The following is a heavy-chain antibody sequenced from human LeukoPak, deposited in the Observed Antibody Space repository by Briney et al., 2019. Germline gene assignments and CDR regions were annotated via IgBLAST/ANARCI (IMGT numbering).Heavy chain of an antibody. CDR2: IIPIFGTA. CDR3: ARDRVVGRHDAFDI. CDR1: GGTFSSYA. D-gene: IGHD2-2*01. V-gene: IGHV1-69*05. J-gene: IGHJ3*02. Sequence: SVKVSCKASGGTFSSYAISWVRQAPGQGLEWMGGIIPIFGTANYAQKFQGRVTITTDESTSTAYMELSSLRSEDTAVYYCARDRVVGRHDAFDIWGQGTMVTVSS.